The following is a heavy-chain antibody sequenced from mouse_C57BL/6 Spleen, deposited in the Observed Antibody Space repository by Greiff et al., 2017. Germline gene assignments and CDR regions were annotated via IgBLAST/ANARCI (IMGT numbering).Heavy chain of an antibody. CDR3: ARGVYYGDYFDY. D-gene: IGHD2-1*01. CDR2: ISSGSSTI. J-gene: IGHJ2*01. Sequence: EVQLMESGGGLVKPGGSLKLSCAASGFTFSDYGMHWVRQAPEKGLEWVAYISSGSSTIYYADTVKGRFTLSRDNAKNTLFLQMTSLRSEDTAMYYCARGVYYGDYFDYWGQGTTLTVSS. V-gene: IGHV5-17*01. CDR1: GFTFSDYG.